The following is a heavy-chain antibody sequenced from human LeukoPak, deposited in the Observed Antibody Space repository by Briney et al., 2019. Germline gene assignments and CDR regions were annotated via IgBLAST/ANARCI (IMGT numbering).Heavy chain of an antibody. CDR3: AKDIARGYDFWSGYAGEFDY. D-gene: IGHD3-3*01. J-gene: IGHJ4*02. CDR1: GFTFSSYA. CDR2: ISWNSGSI. Sequence: GGSLRLSCAASGFTFSSYAMSWVRQAPGKGLEWVSGISWNSGSIGYADSVKGRFTISRDNAKNSLYLQMNSLRAEDTALYYCAKDIARGYDFWSGYAGEFDYWGQGTLVTVSS. V-gene: IGHV3-9*01.